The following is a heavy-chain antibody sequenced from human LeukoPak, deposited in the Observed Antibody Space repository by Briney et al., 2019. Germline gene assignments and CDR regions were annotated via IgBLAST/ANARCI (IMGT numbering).Heavy chain of an antibody. Sequence: SETLSLTCAVSGGSMSIGNWWSWVRQPPGKGLEWIGEISHSGSTKYNPSLKSRFTMSVDKSKNQFALNLTSVSAADTDVYHCASVYSGKYYMYSWGQGTLVTVSS. CDR3: ASVYSGKYYMYS. D-gene: IGHD1-26*01. CDR1: GGSMSIGNW. J-gene: IGHJ4*02. CDR2: ISHSGST. V-gene: IGHV4-4*02.